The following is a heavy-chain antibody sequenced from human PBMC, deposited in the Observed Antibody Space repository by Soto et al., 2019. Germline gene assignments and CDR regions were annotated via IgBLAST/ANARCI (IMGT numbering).Heavy chain of an antibody. CDR3: DRVSVDDSASIDC. J-gene: IGHJ4*02. D-gene: IGHD5-12*01. CDR1: RDSISSGDYY. V-gene: IGHV4-30-4*01. Sequence: PSETLSLTCTVSRDSISSGDYYWSWIRQPPGKGLEWIGYIYFSGNTYYNPSLKSRITISVDTSKNQFSLNLNSVTAADTAVYYCDRVSVDDSASIDCWGQGTLVTVSS. CDR2: IYFSGNT.